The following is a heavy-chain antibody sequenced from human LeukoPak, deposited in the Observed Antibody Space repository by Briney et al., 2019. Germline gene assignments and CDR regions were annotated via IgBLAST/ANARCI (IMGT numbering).Heavy chain of an antibody. D-gene: IGHD5-12*01. J-gene: IGHJ4*02. CDR2: ISPSGGGT. Sequence: GASVKVSCKASGYTFTGYYMHWVRQAPGQGLEWMGIISPSGGGTNYAQKFQGRVTMTRDMSTSTVYMELSSLRSEDTAVYYCASPATNSGYEPRFDYWGQGTLVTVSS. CDR1: GYTFTGYY. V-gene: IGHV1-46*01. CDR3: ASPATNSGYEPRFDY.